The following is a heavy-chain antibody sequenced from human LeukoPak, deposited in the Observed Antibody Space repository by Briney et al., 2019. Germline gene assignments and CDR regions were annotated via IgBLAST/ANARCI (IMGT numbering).Heavy chain of an antibody. D-gene: IGHD3-3*01. V-gene: IGHV4-59*01. CDR3: ARIVRRYYDFWSGPKRGNYYYYYMDV. Sequence: TSETLSLTCTVPGGSISSYYWSWIRQPPGKGLEWIGYIYYSGSTNYNPSLKSRVTISVDTSKNQFSLKLSSVTAADTAVYYCARIVRRYYDFWSGPKRGNYYYYYMDVWGKGTTVTVSS. J-gene: IGHJ6*03. CDR1: GGSISSYY. CDR2: IYYSGST.